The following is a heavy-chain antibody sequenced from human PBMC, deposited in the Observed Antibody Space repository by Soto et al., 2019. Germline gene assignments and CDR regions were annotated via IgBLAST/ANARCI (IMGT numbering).Heavy chain of an antibody. CDR3: AMTSPPGRLRYYYYGMDV. CDR2: IYYSGST. J-gene: IGHJ6*02. V-gene: IGHV4-31*03. Sequence: QVQLQESGPGLVKPSQTLSLTCTVSGASISSGGFYWSWIRQHPGKGLEWIGYIYYSGSTYYNPSLKSRVFISVDTSKNQFSLKLTSVTAADTAVYYCAMTSPPGRLRYYYYGMDVWGQGTTVTVSS. D-gene: IGHD4-17*01. CDR1: GASISSGGFY.